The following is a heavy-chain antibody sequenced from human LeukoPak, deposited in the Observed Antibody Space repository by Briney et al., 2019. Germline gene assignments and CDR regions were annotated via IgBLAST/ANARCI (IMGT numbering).Heavy chain of an antibody. CDR3: ARRSYSSTSCYVDWFDP. CDR1: GGSISSYY. CDR2: IYYSGST. V-gene: IGHV4-59*01. Sequence: KTSETLSLTCTVSGGSISSYYWSWIRQPPGKGLEWIGYIYYSGSTNYNPSLKSRVTISVDTSKNQFSLKLSSVTAADTAVYYCARRSYSSTSCYVDWFDPWGQGTLVTVSS. J-gene: IGHJ5*02. D-gene: IGHD2-2*01.